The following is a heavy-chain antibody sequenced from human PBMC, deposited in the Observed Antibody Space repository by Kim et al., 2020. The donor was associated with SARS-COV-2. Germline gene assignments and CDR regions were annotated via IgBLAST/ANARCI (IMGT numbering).Heavy chain of an antibody. V-gene: IGHV5-51*01. J-gene: IGHJ3*02. Sequence: YSPSVQGQVTISADQSISTASLQWNSLKASDTAMYYCARWGVLSRAFDIWGQGTMVTVSS. CDR3: ARWGVLSRAFDI. D-gene: IGHD2-8*02.